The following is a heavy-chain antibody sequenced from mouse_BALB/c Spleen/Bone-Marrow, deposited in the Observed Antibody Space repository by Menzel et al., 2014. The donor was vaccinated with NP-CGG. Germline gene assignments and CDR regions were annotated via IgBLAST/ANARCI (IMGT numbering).Heavy chain of an antibody. Sequence: EVQGVESGGGLVQPGGSLKLSCAASGFDFSRYWIGEINPDSSTINYTPSLKDKFIISRDNAKNTLYLQMSKVRSEDTALYYCARLGYYGSFAYWGQGTLVTVSA. V-gene: IGHV4-1*02. CDR1: GFDFSRYW. CDR3: ARLGYYGSFAY. J-gene: IGHJ3*01. CDR2: INPDSSTI. D-gene: IGHD1-2*01.